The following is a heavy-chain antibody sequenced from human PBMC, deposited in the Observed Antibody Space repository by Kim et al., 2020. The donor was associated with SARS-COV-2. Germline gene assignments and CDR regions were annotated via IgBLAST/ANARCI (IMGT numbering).Heavy chain of an antibody. Sequence: SETLSLTCTVSGGSISSGGYYWSWIRQHPGKGLEWIGYIYYSGSTYYNPSLKSRVTISVDTSKNQFSLKLSSVTAADTAVYYCARGLGSRYGGFRYYFDYWGQGTLVTVSS. V-gene: IGHV4-31*03. CDR1: GGSISSGGYY. CDR2: IYYSGST. J-gene: IGHJ4*02. CDR3: ARGLGSRYGGFRYYFDY. D-gene: IGHD1-26*01.